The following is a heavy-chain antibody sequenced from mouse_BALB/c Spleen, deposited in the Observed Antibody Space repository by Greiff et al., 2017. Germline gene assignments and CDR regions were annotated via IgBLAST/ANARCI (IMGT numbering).Heavy chain of an antibody. Sequence: QVQLKESGAELAKPGASVKMSCKASGYTFTSYWMHWVKQRPGQGLEWIGYINPSTGYTEYNQKFKDKATLTADKSSSTAYMQLSSLTSEDSAVYYCARGGGTFAYWGQGTLVTVSA. V-gene: IGHV1-7*01. J-gene: IGHJ3*01. CDR2: INPSTGYT. CDR1: GYTFTSYW. CDR3: ARGGGTFAY. D-gene: IGHD3-3*01.